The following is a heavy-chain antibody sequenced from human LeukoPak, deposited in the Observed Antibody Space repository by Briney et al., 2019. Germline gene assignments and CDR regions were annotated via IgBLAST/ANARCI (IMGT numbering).Heavy chain of an antibody. Sequence: PSETLSLTCAVYGGSFSGYYWSWIRQPPGKGLEWIGEINHSGSTNYNPSLKSQVTISVDTSKNQFSLKLSSVTAADTAVYYGARGWRAGWYFDRWGRGTLVTVSS. CDR2: INHSGST. V-gene: IGHV4-34*01. J-gene: IGHJ2*01. CDR3: ARGWRAGWYFDR. CDR1: GGSFSGYY.